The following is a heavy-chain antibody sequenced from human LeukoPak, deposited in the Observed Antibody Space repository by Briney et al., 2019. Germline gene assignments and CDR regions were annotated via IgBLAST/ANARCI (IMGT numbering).Heavy chain of an antibody. D-gene: IGHD5-24*01. CDR3: ARVRRDGYKSDYMDV. J-gene: IGHJ6*03. CDR1: GGSISSSSYY. Sequence: SETLSLTCTVSGGSISSSSYYWSWIRQPPGKGLEWIGYIYYSGSTYYNPSLKSRVTISVDTSKNQFSLKLSSVTAADTAVYYCARVRRDGYKSDYMDVWGKGTTVTVSS. CDR2: IYYSGST. V-gene: IGHV4-30-4*08.